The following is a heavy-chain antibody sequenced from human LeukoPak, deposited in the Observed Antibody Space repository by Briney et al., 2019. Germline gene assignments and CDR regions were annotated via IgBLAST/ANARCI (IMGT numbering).Heavy chain of an antibody. V-gene: IGHV1-18*01. CDR1: GYTFTSYG. Sequence: ASVKVSCKASGYTFTSYGISWVRQAPGQGLEWMGWISAYHGNTNYAQKLQGRVTMTTDTSTSTAYMELRSLRSDDTAVYYCASNIVATIIPYYYYYGMDVWGQGTTVTVSS. CDR3: ASNIVATIIPYYYYYGMDV. J-gene: IGHJ6*02. D-gene: IGHD5-12*01. CDR2: ISAYHGNT.